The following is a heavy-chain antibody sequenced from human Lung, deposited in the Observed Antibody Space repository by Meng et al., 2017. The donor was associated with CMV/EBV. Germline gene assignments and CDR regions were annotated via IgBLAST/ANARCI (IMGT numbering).Heavy chain of an antibody. V-gene: IGHV1-69*08. CDR2: IVPLLRTP. D-gene: IGHD4-11*01. J-gene: IGHJ5*02. CDR1: GGNFNSYS. Sequence: SVXVSCKAYGGNFNSYSFIWVRQAPGQGLEWVGRIVPLLRTPMFAQRFQGRVTITADRSSSTTYMELSSLRSEDTAVYYCATATYMTTQQGSFDTWGQGTXVTVSS. CDR3: ATATYMTTQQGSFDT.